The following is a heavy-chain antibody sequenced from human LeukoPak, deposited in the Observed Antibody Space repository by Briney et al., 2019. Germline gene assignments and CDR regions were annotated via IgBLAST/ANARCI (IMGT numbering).Heavy chain of an antibody. CDR3: ARNEGRDYYDSSGYYEDY. CDR1: GGTFSSYA. CDR2: IIPILGIA. V-gene: IGHV1-69*04. J-gene: IGHJ4*02. Sequence: SVKVSCKASGGTFSSYAISWVRQAPGQGLEWMGRIIPILGIANYAQKFQGRVTITADKSTSTAYMELSSLRSEDTAVYYCARNEGRDYYDSSGYYEDYWGQGTLVTVSS. D-gene: IGHD3-22*01.